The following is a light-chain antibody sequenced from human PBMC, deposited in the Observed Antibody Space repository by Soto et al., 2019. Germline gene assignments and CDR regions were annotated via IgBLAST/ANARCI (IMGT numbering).Light chain of an antibody. CDR1: QSVLYSSNNKNC. CDR3: QHFFSPPFP. V-gene: IGKV4-1*01. CDR2: WAS. J-gene: IGKJ2*01. Sequence: DIVMTQSPDSLAVSLGERVTINCKSSQSVLYSSNNKNCLAWYQHKPGQPPKMLILWASTRESGVPDRFSGSGSGTDFTLTISSLQAEDAAVYYCQHFFSPPFPFGQGTKLEIK.